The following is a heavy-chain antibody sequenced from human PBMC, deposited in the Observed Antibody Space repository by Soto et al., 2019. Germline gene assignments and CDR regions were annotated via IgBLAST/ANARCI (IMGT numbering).Heavy chain of an antibody. CDR1: GGTFSSYA. J-gene: IGHJ6*02. CDR3: ARAVLSITMIVVVIPNYYYYGMDV. Sequence: ASVKVSCKASGGTFSSYAISWVRQAPGQGLEWMGGIIPIFGTANYAQKFQGRVTITADESTSTAYMELSSLRSEDTAVYYCARAVLSITMIVVVIPNYYYYGMDVWGQGTTVTVSS. D-gene: IGHD3-22*01. V-gene: IGHV1-69*13. CDR2: IIPIFGTA.